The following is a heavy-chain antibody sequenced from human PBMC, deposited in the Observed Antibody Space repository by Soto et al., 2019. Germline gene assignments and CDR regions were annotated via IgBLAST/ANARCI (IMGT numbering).Heavy chain of an antibody. J-gene: IGHJ6*02. CDR1: GYTFYSHS. V-gene: IGHV1-18*01. D-gene: IGHD5-18*01. Sequence: QAQLVQSGAEVKKPGASVKVSCKASGYTFYSHSISWVRQAPGQGLEWMGRINGDYGNTQYAQKFRGRVTMTTDKSTTTVYMELTHLRSDDTAVYYCARCIQGDYYYGMDVWGQGTTVTVSS. CDR3: ARCIQGDYYYGMDV. CDR2: INGDYGNT.